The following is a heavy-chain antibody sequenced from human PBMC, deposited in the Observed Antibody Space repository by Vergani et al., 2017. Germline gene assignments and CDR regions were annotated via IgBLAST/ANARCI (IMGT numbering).Heavy chain of an antibody. J-gene: IGHJ5*02. D-gene: IGHD3-9*01. CDR2: IYYSGST. V-gene: IGHV4-39*01. CDR3: ARQSSPYDILTGYYLGWFAP. Sequence: QLQLQESSPGLVKPSETLSLTCTVSGGSISSSSYYWGWIRQPPGKGLEWIGSIYYSGSTYYNPSLKSRVTISVDTSKNQFSLKLSSVTAADTAVYYCARQSSPYDILTGYYLGWFAPWGQGTLVTVSS. CDR1: GGSISSSSYY.